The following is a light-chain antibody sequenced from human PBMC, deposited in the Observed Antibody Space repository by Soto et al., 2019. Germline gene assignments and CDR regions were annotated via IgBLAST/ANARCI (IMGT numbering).Light chain of an antibody. CDR2: DAS. CDR3: QQRAGSST. Sequence: EIVMTQSPATLSVSPGERATLSCRASQSVSSNLAWYQQKPGQAPRLLIYDASRRVTGIPARFSGTGSGTDFTLTLSSLEPEDFAVYYCQQRAGSSTFGQGTQLEIK. J-gene: IGKJ5*01. V-gene: IGKV3-11*01. CDR1: QSVSSN.